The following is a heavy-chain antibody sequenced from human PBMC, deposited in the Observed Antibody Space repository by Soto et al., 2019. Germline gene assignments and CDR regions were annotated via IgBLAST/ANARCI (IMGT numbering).Heavy chain of an antibody. D-gene: IGHD5-18*01. CDR2: ISSSSSYT. CDR1: GFTFSDYY. J-gene: IGHJ4*02. CDR3: ARDERGYFYGTEVTLDY. V-gene: IGHV3-11*06. Sequence: QVQLVESGGGLVKHGGSLRLSCAASGFTFSDYYMSWISQAPGKGLEWVSYISSSSSYTNYADSVKGRFTISRDNAKNSLSLQMNSLRAEDTAVYYCARDERGYFYGTEVTLDYWGQRTLVTVSS.